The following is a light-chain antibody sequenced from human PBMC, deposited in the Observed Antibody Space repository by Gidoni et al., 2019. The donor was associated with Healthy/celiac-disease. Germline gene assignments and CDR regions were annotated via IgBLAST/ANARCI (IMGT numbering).Light chain of an antibody. J-gene: IGLJ1*01. Sequence: SSELTQDPAVSVALGQTVRITCQGDSLRSYYASWYQQKPGQAPVLVIYGKNNRPSGVPDRFSGSSSGNTASLTITGAQAEDEADYYCNSRGSSGNHLCVFGTGTKVTVL. CDR1: SLRSYY. CDR2: GKN. CDR3: NSRGSSGNHLCV. V-gene: IGLV3-19*01.